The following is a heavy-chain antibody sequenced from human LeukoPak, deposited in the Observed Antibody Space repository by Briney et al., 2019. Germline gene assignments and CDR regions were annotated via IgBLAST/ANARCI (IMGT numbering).Heavy chain of an antibody. V-gene: IGHV3-48*01. CDR2: ISSGSTI. Sequence: PGGSLRLSCAASGFTFNTFSMNWVRQTPGKGLEWISYISSGSTIYYADSVKGRFTISRDNAKNSLYLQMHSLRAEDTAVYYCARFGGGHYFDYWGQGTLVTVSS. CDR1: GFTFNTFS. D-gene: IGHD2-15*01. J-gene: IGHJ4*02. CDR3: ARFGGGHYFDY.